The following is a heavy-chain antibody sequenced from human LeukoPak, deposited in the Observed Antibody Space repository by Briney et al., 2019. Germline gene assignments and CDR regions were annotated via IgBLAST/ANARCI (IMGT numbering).Heavy chain of an antibody. D-gene: IGHD2-2*01. Sequence: PGGSLRLSCAASGFTFSSYAMHWVRQAPGKGLEWVAVISYDGSNKYYADSVKGRFTISRDNSKNTLYLQMNSLRAEDTAVYYCARDSREGVVPAGAFDIWGQGTMVTVSS. CDR3: ARDSREGVVPAGAFDI. V-gene: IGHV3-30-3*01. J-gene: IGHJ3*02. CDR1: GFTFSSYA. CDR2: ISYDGSNK.